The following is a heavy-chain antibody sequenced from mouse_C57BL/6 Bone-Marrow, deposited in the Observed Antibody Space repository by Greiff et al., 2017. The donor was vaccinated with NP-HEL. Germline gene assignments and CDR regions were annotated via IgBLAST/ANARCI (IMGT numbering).Heavy chain of an antibody. CDR3: ARDRDYYGSSEGYMDY. J-gene: IGHJ4*01. CDR2: LSYDGSN. Sequence: ESGPGLLKPSRSLSPTSPFPAYSFTIGFSWNWFRQFPGNKLEWRGYLSYDGSNNYNPSLKNRISITRDTSKNQFFLKLNSVTTEDTATYYCARDRDYYGSSEGYMDYWGQGTSVTVSS. V-gene: IGHV3-6*01. CDR1: AYSFTIGFS. D-gene: IGHD1-1*01.